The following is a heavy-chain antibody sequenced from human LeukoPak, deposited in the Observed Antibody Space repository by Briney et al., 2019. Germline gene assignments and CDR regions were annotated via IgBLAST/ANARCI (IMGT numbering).Heavy chain of an antibody. CDR3: ARVDTSCSLFDY. D-gene: IGHD2-2*01. Sequence: SETLSLTCAVYGGSFSGYYWSWIRQPPGKGLEWIGEINHSGSTNYNPSLKSRATISVDTSKNQFSLKLSSVTAADTAVYYCARVDTSCSLFDYWGQGTLVTVSS. CDR2: INHSGST. V-gene: IGHV4-34*01. CDR1: GGSFSGYY. J-gene: IGHJ4*02.